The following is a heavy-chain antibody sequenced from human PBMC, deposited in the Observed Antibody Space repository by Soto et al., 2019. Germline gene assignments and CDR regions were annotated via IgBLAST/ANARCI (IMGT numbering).Heavy chain of an antibody. CDR3: ARDCVPLGLNWFDP. D-gene: IGHD3-16*01. Sequence: QVQLVQSGAEVKKPGSSVKVSCKASGGTFSSYAISWVRQAPGQGLEWMGGIIPIFGTASYAQKFQGRVTITADEATRTAYMELSSLRSEDTAVYDCARDCVPLGLNWFDPWGQGTLVTVSS. J-gene: IGHJ5*02. CDR2: IIPIFGTA. CDR1: GGTFSSYA. V-gene: IGHV1-69*01.